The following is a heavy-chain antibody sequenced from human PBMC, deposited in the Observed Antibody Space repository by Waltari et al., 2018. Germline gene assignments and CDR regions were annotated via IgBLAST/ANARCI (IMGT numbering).Heavy chain of an antibody. CDR2: ISSSSDI. J-gene: IGHJ6*03. Sequence: EVQLVESGGGLVQPGGSLRLSCAAPGFIFSSHYISWVPQAPGKGLEWVSYISSSSDIYYSDSVKGRFTISRDNAKNSLYLQMNSLRAEDTAVYYCARVAYESPPYYYYYLDVWGKGTTVTISS. CDR3: ARVAYESPPYYYYYLDV. D-gene: IGHD3-3*01. CDR1: GFIFSSHY. V-gene: IGHV3-48*04.